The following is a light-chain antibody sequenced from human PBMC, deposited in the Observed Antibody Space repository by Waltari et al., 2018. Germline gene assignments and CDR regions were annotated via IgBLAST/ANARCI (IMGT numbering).Light chain of an antibody. J-gene: IGLJ2*01. CDR3: SSYTSSSTLV. CDR1: SSDVGSYNR. V-gene: IGLV2-18*02. Sequence: QSALTQPPSVSGSPGQSVTLSCTGTSSDVGSYNRFSWYQQPPGTAPKLMIYEVSHRPSGVPDRFSGSKSGNTASLTISGLQAEDEADYYCSSYTSSSTLVFGGGTKLTVL. CDR2: EVS.